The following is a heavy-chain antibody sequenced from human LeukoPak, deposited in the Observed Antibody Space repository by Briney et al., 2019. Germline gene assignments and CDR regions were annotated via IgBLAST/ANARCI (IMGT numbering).Heavy chain of an antibody. J-gene: IGHJ5*02. CDR1: GGSISSSSYY. CDR2: IYYSGST. D-gene: IGHD3-10*01. V-gene: IGHV4-39*07. Sequence: SETLSLTCTVSGGSISSSSYYWGWIRQPPGKGLEWIGSIYYSGSTYYNPSLKSRVTISVDTSKNQFSLKLSSVTAADTAVYYCARLPGFYPYYGSGSYYRGWFDPWGQGTLVTVSS. CDR3: ARLPGFYPYYGSGSYYRGWFDP.